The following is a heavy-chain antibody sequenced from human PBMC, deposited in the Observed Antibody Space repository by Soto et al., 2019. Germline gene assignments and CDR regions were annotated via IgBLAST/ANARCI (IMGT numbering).Heavy chain of an antibody. J-gene: IGHJ4*02. Sequence: QVQLVESGGGVVQPGRSLRLSCAASGFTFSSYGMHWVRQAPGKGLERVAVISYDGSNKYYADSVKGRFTISRDNSKNTLYLQMNSLRAEDTAVYYCAKDAVGYCSGGSCYPAPGYWGQGTLVTVSS. CDR3: AKDAVGYCSGGSCYPAPGY. CDR1: GFTFSSYG. V-gene: IGHV3-30*18. CDR2: ISYDGSNK. D-gene: IGHD2-15*01.